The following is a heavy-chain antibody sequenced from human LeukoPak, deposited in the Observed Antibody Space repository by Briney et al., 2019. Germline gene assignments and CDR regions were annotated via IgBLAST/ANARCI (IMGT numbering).Heavy chain of an antibody. J-gene: IGHJ4*02. CDR2: TSFDVSNK. CDR3: ARGYCTSTSCYNDY. CDR1: GFTFSSYA. D-gene: IGHD2-2*02. V-gene: IGHV3-30*04. Sequence: GGSLRLSCAASGFTFSSYAMHWVRQAPGKGLEWVATTSFDVSNKYYADSVKGRFTISRDNSKDTLYLQMNSLRTEDTAVYSCARGYCTSTSCYNDYWGQGTLVTVSS.